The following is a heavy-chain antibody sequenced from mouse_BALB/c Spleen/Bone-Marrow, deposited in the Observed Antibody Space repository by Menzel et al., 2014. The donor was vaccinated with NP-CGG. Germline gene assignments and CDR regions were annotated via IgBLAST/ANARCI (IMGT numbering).Heavy chain of an antibody. J-gene: IGHJ4*01. CDR2: ISSGSSTI. CDR1: GFTFSSFG. CDR3: ARSGIGYYYGSNSYAMDY. Sequence: EVQVVESGGGLVQPGGSRKLSCAAPGFTFSSFGMHWVRQAPEKGLEWVAYISSGSSTIYYADTVKGRFTISRDNPKNTLFLQMTSLRSEDTAMYYCARSGIGYYYGSNSYAMDYWGQGTSVTVSS. V-gene: IGHV5-17*02. D-gene: IGHD1-1*01.